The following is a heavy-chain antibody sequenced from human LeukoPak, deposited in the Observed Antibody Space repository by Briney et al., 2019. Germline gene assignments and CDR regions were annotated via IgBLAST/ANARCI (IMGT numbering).Heavy chain of an antibody. Sequence: PGGSLRLSCAASGFTFSSYGMHWVRQPPGKGLEWVAFIRYDGSNKYYADSVKGRFTISRDNSKNTLYLQMNSLRAEDTAVYYCAKDLRVFPYDLYYMDVWGNGTTVTVSS. CDR2: IRYDGSNK. D-gene: IGHD3-3*01. J-gene: IGHJ6*03. CDR1: GFTFSSYG. V-gene: IGHV3-30*02. CDR3: AKDLRVFPYDLYYMDV.